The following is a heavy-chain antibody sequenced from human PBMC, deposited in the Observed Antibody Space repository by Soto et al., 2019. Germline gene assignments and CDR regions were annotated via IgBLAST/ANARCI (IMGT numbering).Heavy chain of an antibody. Sequence: ASVKVSCKASGYTFTSYGISWVRQAPGQGLEWMGWISAYNGNTNYAQKLQGRVTMTTDTSTSTVYMELRSLRSDDTAVYYCATSSRITMIVVAPDAFDIWGQGTMVTVSS. CDR2: ISAYNGNT. D-gene: IGHD3-22*01. CDR3: ATSSRITMIVVAPDAFDI. J-gene: IGHJ3*02. CDR1: GYTFTSYG. V-gene: IGHV1-18*01.